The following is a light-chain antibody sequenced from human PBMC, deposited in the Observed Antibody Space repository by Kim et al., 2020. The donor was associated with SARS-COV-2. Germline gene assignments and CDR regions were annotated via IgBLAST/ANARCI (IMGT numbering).Light chain of an antibody. J-gene: IGKJ1*01. CDR1: QSISTW. Sequence: ASVEDRVTITCRASQSISTWLAWYQQKPGKAPKLLIYKASSLGSGVPSRFSGSGSGTEFTLTISSLQPDDFATYYCQQYNSYSLTFGQGTKVDIK. CDR2: KAS. CDR3: QQYNSYSLT. V-gene: IGKV1-5*03.